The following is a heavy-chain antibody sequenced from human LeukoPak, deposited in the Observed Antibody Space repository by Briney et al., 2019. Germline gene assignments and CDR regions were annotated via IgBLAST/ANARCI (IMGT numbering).Heavy chain of an antibody. CDR3: ARGSGVVPAAMRRYNWFDP. Sequence: SQTLSLTCTVSGGSISSAGYYWSWIRQHPGKGLEWIGYIYYSGSTYYNPSLKSRVTISVDTSKNQFSLKLCSVTAADTAVYYCARGSGVVPAAMRRYNWFDPWGQGTLVTVSS. CDR1: GGSISSAGYY. CDR2: IYYSGST. D-gene: IGHD2-2*01. J-gene: IGHJ5*02. V-gene: IGHV4-31*03.